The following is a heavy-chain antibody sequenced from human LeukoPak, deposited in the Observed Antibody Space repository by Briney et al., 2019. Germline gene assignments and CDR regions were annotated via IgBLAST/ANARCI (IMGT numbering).Heavy chain of an antibody. Sequence: GGSLRLSCAASGFTFDDYAMHWVRQAPGKGLEWVSLISWDGGSTYYADSVKGRFTISRDNSKNTLYLQMNSLRAEDTAVYYCAKEGSGYCSGGSCSSWFDPWGQGTLVTVSS. CDR2: ISWDGGST. V-gene: IGHV3-43D*03. D-gene: IGHD2-15*01. CDR3: AKEGSGYCSGGSCSSWFDP. J-gene: IGHJ5*02. CDR1: GFTFDDYA.